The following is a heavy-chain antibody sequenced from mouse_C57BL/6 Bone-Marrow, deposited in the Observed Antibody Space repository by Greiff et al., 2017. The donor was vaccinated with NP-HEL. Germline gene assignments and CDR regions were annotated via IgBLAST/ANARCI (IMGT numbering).Heavy chain of an antibody. D-gene: IGHD4-1*01. J-gene: IGHJ2*01. Sequence: QVQLQQSGAELVRPGTSVKMSCKASGYPFTNYRIGRAKQRPGHGLEWIGDIYPGGGYTNYNAKFKGKATLTADKSSSTAYMQLSSLTSEDSAVCYCAREKNWYYFDYWGQGTTLTVSS. CDR2: IYPGGGYT. CDR3: AREKNWYYFDY. V-gene: IGHV1-63*01. CDR1: GYPFTNYR.